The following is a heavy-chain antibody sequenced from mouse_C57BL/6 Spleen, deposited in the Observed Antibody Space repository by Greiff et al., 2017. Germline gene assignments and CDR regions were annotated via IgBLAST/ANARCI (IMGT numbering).Heavy chain of an antibody. Sequence: VQLQQPGAELVKPGASVKLSCKASGYTFTSYWMHWVKQRPGQGLEWIGMIHPNSGSTNYNEKFKSKATLTVDKSSSTAYMQLSSLTSEDSAVYYCARAQETGGYYDYWGQGTTLTVSS. D-gene: IGHD2-3*01. CDR1: GYTFTSYW. J-gene: IGHJ2*01. CDR2: IHPNSGST. CDR3: ARAQETGGYYDY. V-gene: IGHV1-64*01.